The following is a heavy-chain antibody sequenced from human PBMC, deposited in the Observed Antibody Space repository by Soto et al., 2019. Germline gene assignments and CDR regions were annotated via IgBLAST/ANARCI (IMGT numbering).Heavy chain of an antibody. CDR1: GFTFSSYG. CDR2: ISYDGSNK. D-gene: IGHD6-13*01. V-gene: IGHV3-30*18. CDR3: AKDIALYYFDY. J-gene: IGHJ4*02. Sequence: GGSLRLSCAASGFTFSSYGMHWVRQAPGKGLEWVAVISYDGSNKYYADSVKGRFTISRDNSKNTLYLQMNSLRAEDTAVYYCAKDIALYYFDYWGQGTLVTVSS.